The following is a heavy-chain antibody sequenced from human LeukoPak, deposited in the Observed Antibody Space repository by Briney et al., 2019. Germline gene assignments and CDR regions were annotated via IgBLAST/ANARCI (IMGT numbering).Heavy chain of an antibody. Sequence: GGSLRLSCAASGFTFSSYWMHWVRQVPGKGLVWVSLINTDGIITTYADSVKGRFTISRDNAKNTLYLQMNSLRAEDTAVYYCARDGGITMIVNWFDPWGQGTLVTVSS. CDR1: GFTFSSYW. CDR3: ARDGGITMIVNWFDP. D-gene: IGHD3-22*01. V-gene: IGHV3-74*01. CDR2: INTDGIIT. J-gene: IGHJ5*02.